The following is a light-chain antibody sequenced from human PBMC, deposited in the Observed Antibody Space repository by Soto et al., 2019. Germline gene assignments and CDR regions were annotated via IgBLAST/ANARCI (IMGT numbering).Light chain of an antibody. CDR2: DAS. CDR3: QHYDTYSRT. CDR1: QSINSW. V-gene: IGKV1-5*01. J-gene: IGKJ1*01. Sequence: DIQMTQSPSTLSASIGDRVTISCRASQSINSWLGWYQQKPGKAPKLLMSDASSLERGVPSRFSGSGSGTEFTLTINSLQPDDFSTYYCQHYDTYSRTFGQGTKVDIK.